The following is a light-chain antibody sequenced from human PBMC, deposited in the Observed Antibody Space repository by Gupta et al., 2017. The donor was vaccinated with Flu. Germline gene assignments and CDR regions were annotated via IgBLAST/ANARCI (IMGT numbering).Light chain of an antibody. CDR2: LVS. Sequence: TLRPPASISYRTSPGLVNSDGHTYLHWFQQSPGQSPKRLIHLVSYRDSGVPDRFSGSGSGTYFTLNISRVEAEDVGVYYCQQSAHWPRTFGQGTKVEIK. CDR3: QQSAHWPRT. V-gene: IGKV2-30*01. CDR1: PGLVNSDGHTY. J-gene: IGKJ1*01.